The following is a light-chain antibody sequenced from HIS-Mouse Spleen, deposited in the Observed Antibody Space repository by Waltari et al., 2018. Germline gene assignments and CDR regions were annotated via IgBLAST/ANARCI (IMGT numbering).Light chain of an antibody. V-gene: IGKV1-9*01. CDR1: QGISSS. Sequence: DIQLTQSPSFLSASVGDRVTITCRAIQGISSSLAWYQQKPGQAPKLLIYAASTLQSGVPSRFSGSGSGTEFTLTISSLQPEDFATYYCQQLNSYPPTFGQGTKVEIK. J-gene: IGKJ1*01. CDR2: AAS. CDR3: QQLNSYPPT.